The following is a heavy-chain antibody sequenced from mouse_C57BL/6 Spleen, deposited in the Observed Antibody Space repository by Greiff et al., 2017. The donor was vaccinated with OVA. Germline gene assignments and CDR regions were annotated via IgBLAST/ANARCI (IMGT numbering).Heavy chain of an antibody. J-gene: IGHJ3*01. V-gene: IGHV1-26*01. Sequence: VQLQQSGPELVKPGASVKISCKASGYTFTDYYMNWVKQSHGKSLEWIGDINPNNGGTSYNQKFKGKATLTVDKSSSTAYMELRSLTSEDSAVYYCARRGYGNYFAYWGQGTLVTVSA. CDR1: GYTFTDYY. CDR3: ARRGYGNYFAY. D-gene: IGHD2-1*01. CDR2: INPNNGGT.